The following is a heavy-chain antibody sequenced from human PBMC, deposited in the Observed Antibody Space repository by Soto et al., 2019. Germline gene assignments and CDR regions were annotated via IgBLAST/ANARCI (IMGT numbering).Heavy chain of an antibody. D-gene: IGHD1-20*01. CDR1: GYTLTELS. V-gene: IGHV1-24*01. CDR2: FDPEDGET. Sequence: GASVKVSCKVSGYTLTELSMHWVRQAPGKGLEWMGGFDPEDGETIYAQKFQGRVTMTEDTSTDTAYMELSSLRSEDTAVYYCATMGRLINNWNPQRNWFDPWGQGTLVTVSS. CDR3: ATMGRLINNWNPQRNWFDP. J-gene: IGHJ5*02.